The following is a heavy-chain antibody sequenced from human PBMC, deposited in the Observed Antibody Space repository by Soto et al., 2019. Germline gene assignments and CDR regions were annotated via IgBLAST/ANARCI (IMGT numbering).Heavy chain of an antibody. CDR1: GGSISSSSYY. D-gene: IGHD3-9*01. CDR3: ARRWLGLGLSDV. CDR2: IYYSGST. J-gene: IGHJ6*02. V-gene: IGHV4-39*01. Sequence: ASETLSLTCTVSGGSISSSSYYWGWIRQPPGKGLEWIGSIYYSGSTYYNPSLKSRVTISVDTSKNQFSLKLSSVTAAGTAVYYCARRWLGLGLSDVWGQGTTVTVSS.